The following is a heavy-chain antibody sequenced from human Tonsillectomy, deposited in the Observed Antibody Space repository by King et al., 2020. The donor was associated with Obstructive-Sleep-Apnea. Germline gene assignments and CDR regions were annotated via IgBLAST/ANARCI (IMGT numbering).Heavy chain of an antibody. V-gene: IGHV1-8*01. Sequence: VQLVESGTEVKKPGASVKVSCKASGYTFTGYDINWVRQATGQGLEWMGWVNPYSGNTGYAQKFQGRVTMTRNTSISTAYMELSSLRSEDAAVYYCAGRVGQYGSGSYWPYWGQGTLVTVSS. CDR1: GYTFTGYD. D-gene: IGHD3-10*01. CDR2: VNPYSGNT. CDR3: AGRVGQYGSGSYWPY. J-gene: IGHJ4*02.